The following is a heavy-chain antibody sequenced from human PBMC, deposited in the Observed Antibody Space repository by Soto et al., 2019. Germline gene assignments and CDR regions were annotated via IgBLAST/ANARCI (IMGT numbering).Heavy chain of an antibody. D-gene: IGHD3-10*02. CDR2: INPKFGDT. V-gene: IGHV1-2*02. J-gene: IGHJ6*02. Sequence: QVRLVQSGAEVKEPGDSVRVSCEASGYTFTAYHIHWVRQAPGQGLEWMGWINPKFGDTGYAQDCQGRVSMTSDMSINTVYMELSRLTSDDTSIYYCARNMDYYYGRGSGNGHGVWGQGTTVTVFS. CDR1: GYTFTAYH. CDR3: ARNMDYYYGRGSGNGHGV.